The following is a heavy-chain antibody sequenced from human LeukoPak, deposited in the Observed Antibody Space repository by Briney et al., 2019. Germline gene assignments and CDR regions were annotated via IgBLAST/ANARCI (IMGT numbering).Heavy chain of an antibody. V-gene: IGHV3-23*01. CDR2: ITGSGGST. J-gene: IGHJ1*01. D-gene: IGHD3-22*01. CDR3: AKAKDYYDSSGPDG. CDR1: GFTFSSYG. Sequence: GGSLRLSCAASGFTFSSYGMTWVRQAPGKGLEWVSGITGSGGSTYYADSVRARFIISRDKSKNTLYLQMNSLRADDTAVYYCAKAKDYYDSSGPDGWGQGTLVTVSS.